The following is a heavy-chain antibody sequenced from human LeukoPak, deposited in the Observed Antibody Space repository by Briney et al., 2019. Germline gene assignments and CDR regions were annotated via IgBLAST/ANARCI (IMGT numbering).Heavy chain of an antibody. V-gene: IGHV3-53*01. D-gene: IGHD3-10*01. CDR2: IYSGGST. J-gene: IGHJ6*02. CDR1: GFTVSSNY. CDR3: ARDSARGSGGAYYYGMDV. Sequence: GGSLRLSCAASGFTVSSNYMSWVRQAPGKGLEWVSVIYSGGSTYYADSVKGRFTISRDNSKNTLYLQMNSLRAEDTAVYYCARDSARGSGGAYYYGMDVWGQGTTVTVSS.